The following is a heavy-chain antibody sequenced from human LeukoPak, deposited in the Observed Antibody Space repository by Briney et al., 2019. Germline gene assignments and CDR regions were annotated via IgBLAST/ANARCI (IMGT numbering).Heavy chain of an antibody. J-gene: IGHJ4*02. CDR2: NYYSGST. CDR1: GGSISSSSYY. V-gene: IGHV4-39*07. D-gene: IGHD3-9*01. CDR3: ARVAGYYDILTGYWRYFDY. Sequence: PSETLSLTCTVSGGSISSSSYYWGWIRQPQGKGLEWIGSNYYSGSTYYNPSLKSRVTISVDTSKNQFSLKLSSVTAADTAVYYCARVAGYYDILTGYWRYFDYWGQGTLVTVSS.